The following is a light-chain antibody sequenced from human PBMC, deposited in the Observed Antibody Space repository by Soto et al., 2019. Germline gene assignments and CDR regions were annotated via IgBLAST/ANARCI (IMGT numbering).Light chain of an antibody. CDR2: DAF. Sequence: EIVLTQSPGTLSLPPGERATLSCRASQSVSSSSLAWYQHKPGQAPRLLIYDAFSRATDIPDRFSGSGSGKDFTLTITRLEPEDFAVYYCQHYGSSPPKYTFGQGTKLEI. CDR1: QSVSSSS. CDR3: QHYGSSPPKYT. V-gene: IGKV3-20*01. J-gene: IGKJ2*01.